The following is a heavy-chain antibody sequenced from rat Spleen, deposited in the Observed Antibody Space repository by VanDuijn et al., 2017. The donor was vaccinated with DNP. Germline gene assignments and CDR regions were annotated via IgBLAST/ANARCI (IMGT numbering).Heavy chain of an antibody. CDR3: ARHGYFTGDY. CDR2: ITTSGDST. J-gene: IGHJ2*01. Sequence: EVQIVETGGGLVQPGRSLKVSCVASGFTFSGYWMTWIRQVPGKGLEWVASITTSGDSTYHGDSVKGRFTISRDNAKSTLYLQMNSLRSEDTATYYCARHGYFTGDYWGQGLMVTVSS. V-gene: IGHV5-31*01. D-gene: IGHD1-7*01. CDR1: GFTFSGYW.